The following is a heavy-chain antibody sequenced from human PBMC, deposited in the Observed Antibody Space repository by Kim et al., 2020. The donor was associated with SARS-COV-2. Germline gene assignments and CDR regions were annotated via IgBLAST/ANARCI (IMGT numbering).Heavy chain of an antibody. D-gene: IGHD1-1*01. CDR1: GFTFSSYA. J-gene: IGHJ4*02. CDR3: ARGTFIGYFDY. V-gene: IGHV3-30*04. CDR2: ISYDGSNK. Sequence: GGSLRLSCAASGFTFSSYAMHWVRQAPGKGLEWVAVISYDGSNKYYADSVKGRFTISRDNSKNTLYLQMNSLRAEDTAVYYCARGTFIGYFDYWGQGTL.